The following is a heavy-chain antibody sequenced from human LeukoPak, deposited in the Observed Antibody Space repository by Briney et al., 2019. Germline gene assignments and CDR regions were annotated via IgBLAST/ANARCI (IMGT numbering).Heavy chain of an antibody. CDR3: AKDVHYYYGMDV. J-gene: IGHJ6*02. CDR2: ISYDGSNK. CDR1: GFTFSSYG. Sequence: PGRSLRLSCAAPGFTFSSYGMHWVRQAPGKGLEWVAVISYDGSNKYYADSVKGRFTISRDNSKNTLYLQMNSLRAEDTAVYYCAKDVHYYYGMDVWGQGTTVTVSS. V-gene: IGHV3-30*18.